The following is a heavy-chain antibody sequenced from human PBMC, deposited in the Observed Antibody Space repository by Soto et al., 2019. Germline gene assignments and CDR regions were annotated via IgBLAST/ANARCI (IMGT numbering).Heavy chain of an antibody. CDR1: GYSFTSYW. CDR2: IDPSDSYT. D-gene: IGHD2-2*02. J-gene: IGHJ6*02. CDR3: ARQDCSSTSCYTYDYYYGMDV. Sequence: PGESLKISCKGSGYSFTSYWISWVRQMPGKGLEWMGRIDPSDSYTNYSPSFQGHVTISADKSISTAYLQWSSLKASDTAMCYCARQDCSSTSCYTYDYYYGMDVWGQGTTVTV. V-gene: IGHV5-10-1*01.